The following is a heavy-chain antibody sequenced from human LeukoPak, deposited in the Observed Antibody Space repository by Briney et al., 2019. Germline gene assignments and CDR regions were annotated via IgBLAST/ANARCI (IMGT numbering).Heavy chain of an antibody. D-gene: IGHD1/OR15-1a*01. CDR2: INPNSGGT. V-gene: IGHV1-2*06. Sequence: ASVKVSCKASGYTFTGYYMHWVRQAPGQGLEWMGRINPNSGGTNYAQKFQGRVTMIRDTSISTAYMELSRLRSDDTAVYYCARGGHHGITTTRYWGQGTLVTVSS. CDR3: ARGGHHGITTTRY. J-gene: IGHJ4*02. CDR1: GYTFTGYY.